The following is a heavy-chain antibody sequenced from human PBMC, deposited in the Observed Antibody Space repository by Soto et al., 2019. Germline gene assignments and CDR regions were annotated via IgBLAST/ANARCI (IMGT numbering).Heavy chain of an antibody. D-gene: IGHD7-27*01. Sequence: EVQLVESGGGLVQPGGSLRLSCATSGFILSDCAMNWVRQAPGKGREWVSYISSSSSVIDYADTVKGRFAVSRDNARNSLYLHMNSLRAEDTAVYYCARDLSWGSNWYYYMDVWGKGTPVTVSS. J-gene: IGHJ6*03. CDR3: ARDLSWGSNWYYYMDV. CDR1: GFILSDCA. CDR2: ISSSSSVI. V-gene: IGHV3-48*01.